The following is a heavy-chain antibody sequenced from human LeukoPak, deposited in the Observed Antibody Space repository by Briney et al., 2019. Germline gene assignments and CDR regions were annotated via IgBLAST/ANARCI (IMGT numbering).Heavy chain of an antibody. D-gene: IGHD1-26*01. V-gene: IGHV4-59*11. CDR1: GGSISSHY. Sequence: PSETLSLTCTVSGGSISSHYWSWIRQLPGKGLEGIGYIYYSGSTNYNPSLKSRVTISVDTSKNQFSLKLSSVTAADTAVYYCASSGFGSRDAFDIWGQGTMVTVSS. J-gene: IGHJ3*02. CDR2: IYYSGST. CDR3: ASSGFGSRDAFDI.